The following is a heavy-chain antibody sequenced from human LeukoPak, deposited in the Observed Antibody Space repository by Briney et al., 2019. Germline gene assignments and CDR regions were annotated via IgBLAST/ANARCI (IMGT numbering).Heavy chain of an antibody. CDR1: GYSFTNYW. V-gene: IGHV5-51*01. CDR2: IYPGDSDT. CDR3: AKDCGRYSKAFDC. Sequence: GESLQISSNGSGYSFTNYWISWVRQKPGKGLEWMGIIYPGDSDTRYSPSFQGQVTISADKSITTASLQWSSLKASDTAMYYCAKDCGRYSKAFDCWGQGTLLTVSS. D-gene: IGHD1-26*01. J-gene: IGHJ4*02.